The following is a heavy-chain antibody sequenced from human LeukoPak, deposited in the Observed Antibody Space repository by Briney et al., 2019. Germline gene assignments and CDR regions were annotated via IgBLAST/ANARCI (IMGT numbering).Heavy chain of an antibody. Sequence: ASVKVSCKASGYTFTNYYMHWVRQAPGQGLEWMGIIDPSGGSTSNAQRFQGRVTITADESTSTAYMELSSLRSEDTAVYYCARDLGDRVLHDAFDIWGQGTMVTVSS. CDR1: GYTFTNYY. CDR2: IDPSGGST. V-gene: IGHV1-46*01. J-gene: IGHJ3*02. CDR3: ARDLGDRVLHDAFDI. D-gene: IGHD3-16*02.